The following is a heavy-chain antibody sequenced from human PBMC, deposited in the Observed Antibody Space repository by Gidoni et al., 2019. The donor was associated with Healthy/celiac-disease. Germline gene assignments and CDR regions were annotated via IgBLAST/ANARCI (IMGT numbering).Heavy chain of an antibody. CDR2: IYYSVST. Sequence: QVQLQESGPGLVKPSETLSLTCTVSGGSISSYSWSWIRQPPGKGLEWIGYIYYSVSTNYNPSLKSRVTISVDTSKNQFSLKLSSVTAADTAVYYCARAGRFLEWYAFDIWGQGTMVTVSS. D-gene: IGHD3-3*01. CDR1: GGSISSYS. CDR3: ARAGRFLEWYAFDI. V-gene: IGHV4-59*01. J-gene: IGHJ3*02.